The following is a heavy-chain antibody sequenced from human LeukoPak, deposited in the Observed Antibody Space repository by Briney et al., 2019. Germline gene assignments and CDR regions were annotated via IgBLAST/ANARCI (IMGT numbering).Heavy chain of an antibody. Sequence: SETLSLTCTVSGGSISSGSYYWSWIRQPAGKGLEWIGRIYTSGSTNYNPSLKSRVTISVDTSKNQFSLKLSSVTAADTAVYYCARVSAAYDFWSGYWNYYYGMDVWGQGTTVTVSS. CDR2: IYTSGST. CDR1: GGSISSGSYY. D-gene: IGHD3-3*01. J-gene: IGHJ6*02. CDR3: ARVSAAYDFWSGYWNYYYGMDV. V-gene: IGHV4-61*02.